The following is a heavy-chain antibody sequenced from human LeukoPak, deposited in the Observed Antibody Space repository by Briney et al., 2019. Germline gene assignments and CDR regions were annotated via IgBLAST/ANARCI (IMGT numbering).Heavy chain of an antibody. CDR2: IRSKAYGGTT. J-gene: IGHJ4*02. V-gene: IGHV3-49*04. Sequence: PGRSLRLSCTASGSTFGDYAMSWVRQAPGKGLEWVGFIRSKAYGGTTEYAASVKGRFTISRDDSKSIAYLQMNSLKTEDTAVYYCTRAYFWSGYFDYWGQGTLVTVSS. CDR1: GSTFGDYA. CDR3: TRAYFWSGYFDY. D-gene: IGHD3-3*01.